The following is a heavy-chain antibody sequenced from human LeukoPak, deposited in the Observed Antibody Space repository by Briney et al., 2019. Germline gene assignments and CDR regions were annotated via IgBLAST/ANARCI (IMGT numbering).Heavy chain of an antibody. D-gene: IGHD4-17*01. CDR2: IIPIFGTA. V-gene: IGHV1-69*05. Sequence: GASVKVSCKASGGTFSSYAISWVRQAPGQGLEWMGGIIPIFGTANYAQKFQGRVTITTDESTSTAYMELSSLRSEDTAVYHCARDGRGDGDNGAYDAFDIWGQGTMVTVSS. CDR1: GGTFSSYA. CDR3: ARDGRGDGDNGAYDAFDI. J-gene: IGHJ3*02.